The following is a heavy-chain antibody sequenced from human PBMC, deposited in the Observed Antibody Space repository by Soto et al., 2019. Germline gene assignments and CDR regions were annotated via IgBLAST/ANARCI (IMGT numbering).Heavy chain of an antibody. CDR1: GFTFSSYW. Sequence: EVQLVESGGGLVQPGGSLRLSCAASGFTFSSYWMHWVRQAPGKGLVWVSRINSDGSSTSYEDSVKGRFTISRDNAKNTLYLQMNRLRAEDTAVYYCADAVAGPTAIGYWGQGTLVTVSS. V-gene: IGHV3-74*01. CDR3: ADAVAGPTAIGY. CDR2: INSDGSST. J-gene: IGHJ4*02. D-gene: IGHD6-19*01.